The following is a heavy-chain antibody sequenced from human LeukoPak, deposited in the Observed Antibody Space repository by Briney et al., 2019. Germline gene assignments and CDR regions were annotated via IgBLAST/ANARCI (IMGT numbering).Heavy chain of an antibody. CDR3: ARQGSSSWYLLNWFDP. D-gene: IGHD6-13*01. CDR2: INHSGST. J-gene: IGHJ5*02. CDR1: GGSFSGYY. Sequence: SETLSLTCAVYGGSFSGYYWSWIRQPPGKGLEWIGEINHSGSTNYNPSLKSRVTISVDTSKNQFSLKLSSVTAADTAVYYCARQGSSSWYLLNWFDPWGQGTLVTVSS. V-gene: IGHV4-34*01.